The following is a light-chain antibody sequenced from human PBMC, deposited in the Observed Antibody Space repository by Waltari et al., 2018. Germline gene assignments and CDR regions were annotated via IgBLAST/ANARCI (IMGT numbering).Light chain of an antibody. V-gene: IGLV1-44*01. J-gene: IGLJ3*02. Sequence: QSVLTQHPSASGAPGQRVTISCSGSSSNIGGNTLNCYQQLPGTAPKLLIYYNDQRPSGVPDRFSGSKSGTSASLAISGLQSEDEADYYCAAWDDSLNAEVFGGGTKLTVL. CDR2: YND. CDR1: SSNIGGNT. CDR3: AAWDDSLNAEV.